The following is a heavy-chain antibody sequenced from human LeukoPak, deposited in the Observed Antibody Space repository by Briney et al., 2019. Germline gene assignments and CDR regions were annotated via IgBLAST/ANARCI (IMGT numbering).Heavy chain of an antibody. Sequence: SQTLSLTCTVSGASIRSGGYYWSWIRQHPGKGLEWIGYIYYSGSTYYNPSLKSRVTISVDTSKNQFSLKLSSVTAADTAVYYCARTEPVVRQHWFDPWGQGTLVTVSS. J-gene: IGHJ5*02. CDR1: GASIRSGGYY. CDR2: IYYSGST. V-gene: IGHV4-31*03. D-gene: IGHD6-6*01. CDR3: ARTEPVVRQHWFDP.